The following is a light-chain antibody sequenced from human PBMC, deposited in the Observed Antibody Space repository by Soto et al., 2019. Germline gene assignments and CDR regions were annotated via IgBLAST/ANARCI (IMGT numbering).Light chain of an antibody. J-gene: IGKJ1*01. CDR3: QQRSNWPPTWT. Sequence: EIVLTQSPPTLSLSPGERATLSCRASQSISTYLAWYQQKPGQAPRLPIYDASTRATGIPARFSGSGSGTDFTLTISSLEPEDFAVYYCQQRSNWPPTWTFGQGTKVEIK. CDR2: DAS. V-gene: IGKV3-11*01. CDR1: QSISTY.